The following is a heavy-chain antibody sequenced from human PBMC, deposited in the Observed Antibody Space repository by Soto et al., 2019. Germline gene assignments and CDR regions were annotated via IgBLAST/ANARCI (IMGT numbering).Heavy chain of an antibody. CDR2: INHSGKT. V-gene: IGHV4-34*01. CDR3: ARGYCGGGTCYFSDAFDI. Sequence: QVQLQQWGAGLLKPSETLSLTCSVYGGSFSNHYWSWIRQPPGKGLEWIGEINHSGKTNHNPSLKRRVTISVDTSKNHFSLKVSAVTAADTAAYYCARGYCGGGTCYFSDAFDIWGQGTMVTVSS. D-gene: IGHD2-15*01. CDR1: GGSFSNHY. J-gene: IGHJ3*02.